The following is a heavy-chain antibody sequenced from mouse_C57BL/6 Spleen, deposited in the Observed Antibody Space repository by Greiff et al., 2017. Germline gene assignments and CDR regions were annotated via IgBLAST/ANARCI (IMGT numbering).Heavy chain of an antibody. CDR3: ARSRGDYAMDY. J-gene: IGHJ4*01. Sequence: VQLQQSGPELVKPGASVKISCKASGYAFSSSWMNWVKQRPGKGLEWIGRIYPGDGDTNYNGKFKGKATLTADKSSSTAYMQLSSLTSEDSAVYFCARSRGDYAMDYWGQGTSVTVSS. CDR1: GYAFSSSW. CDR2: IYPGDGDT. V-gene: IGHV1-82*01.